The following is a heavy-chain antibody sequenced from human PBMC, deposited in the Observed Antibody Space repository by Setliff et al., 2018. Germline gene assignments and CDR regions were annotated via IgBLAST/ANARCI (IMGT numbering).Heavy chain of an antibody. Sequence: GASVKVSCKASGGTFSSYGISWVRQAPGQGLEWMGGTIPIFDSTNYAQKFQDRVTIITDESTSTAYMELRSLRTEDTAVYYCARVGFRGVMSAYFDFWGQGTQVTVS. CDR3: ARVGFRGVMSAYFDF. CDR1: GGTFSSYG. CDR2: TIPIFDST. J-gene: IGHJ4*02. D-gene: IGHD3-10*01. V-gene: IGHV1-69*05.